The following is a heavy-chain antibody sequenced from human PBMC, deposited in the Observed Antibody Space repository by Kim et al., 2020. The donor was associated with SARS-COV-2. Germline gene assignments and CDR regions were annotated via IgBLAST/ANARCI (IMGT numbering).Heavy chain of an antibody. J-gene: IGHJ4*02. D-gene: IGHD5-12*01. Sequence: GGSLRLSCAASGFTFRSFGMHWVRQAAGKGLEWMALISYNGGETYYADSVKGRFTISRDNSRDTLYLQMNSLRPEDTAVYYCARVTPGSGYNWVGSGADCWGQGTPVTVSS. V-gene: IGHV3-30-3*01. CDR1: GFTFRSFG. CDR3: ARVTPGSGYNWVGSGADC. CDR2: ISYNGGET.